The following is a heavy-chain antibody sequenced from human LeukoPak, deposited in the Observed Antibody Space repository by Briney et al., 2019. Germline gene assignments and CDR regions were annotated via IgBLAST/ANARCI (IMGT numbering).Heavy chain of an antibody. CDR3: GREGSSSGWFRDY. CDR1: VFTLYDYA. Sequence: VRCLRVSRAPSVFTLYDYAMQSVRPAPRKGLEWVSGICWNSGSIGYVDSLKGRFTISRENAKNSLYLQMTSLRAEDTAVYYCGREGSSSGWFRDYGGQGALVTVAS. J-gene: IGHJ4*02. D-gene: IGHD6-19*01. CDR2: ICWNSGSI. V-gene: IGHV3-9*01.